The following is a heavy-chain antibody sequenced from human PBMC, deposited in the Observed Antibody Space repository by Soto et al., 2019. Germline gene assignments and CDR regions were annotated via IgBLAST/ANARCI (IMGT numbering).Heavy chain of an antibody. J-gene: IGHJ6*02. CDR2: MNPNSGNT. D-gene: IGHD6-25*01. CDR1: GYTFTSYD. V-gene: IGHV1-8*01. Sequence: QVQLVQSGAEVKKPGASVKVSCKASGYTFTSYDINWVRQATGQGLEWMGWMNPNSGNTGYAQKFQGRVTMTRNTSISTAYMELSSLRSEDTAVYYCARSAVLTYYYYDGMDVWGQGTTVTVSS. CDR3: ARSAVLTYYYYDGMDV.